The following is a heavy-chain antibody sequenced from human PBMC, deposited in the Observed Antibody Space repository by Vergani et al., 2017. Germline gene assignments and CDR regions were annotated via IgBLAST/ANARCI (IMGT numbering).Heavy chain of an antibody. CDR1: GFTFSSYS. D-gene: IGHD4-11*01. V-gene: IGHV3-23*04. CDR2: ISSSGGST. CDR3: AKGDPYSNQYYFDY. Sequence: EVQLVESGGGLVKPGGSLRLSCAASGFTFSSYSMNWVRQAPGKGLEWVSSISSSGGSTYYADSVKGRFTISRDNSKNTLYLQMNSLRAEDTAVYYCAKGDPYSNQYYFDYWGQGTLVTVSS. J-gene: IGHJ4*02.